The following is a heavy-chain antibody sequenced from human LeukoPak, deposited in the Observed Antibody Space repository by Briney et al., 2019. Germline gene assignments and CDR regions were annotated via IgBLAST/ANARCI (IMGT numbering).Heavy chain of an antibody. V-gene: IGHV1-69*13. CDR3: ARVATGGYYYYYYMDV. Sequence: ASVKVSCKASGGTFSSYAISWVRQAPGQGLEWMGGIIPIFGTANYAQKFQGRVTITADESTSTAYMELSSLRSEDTAVYHCARVATGGYYYYYYMDVWGKGNTVTVSS. CDR2: IIPIFGTA. D-gene: IGHD3-16*01. CDR1: GGTFSSYA. J-gene: IGHJ6*03.